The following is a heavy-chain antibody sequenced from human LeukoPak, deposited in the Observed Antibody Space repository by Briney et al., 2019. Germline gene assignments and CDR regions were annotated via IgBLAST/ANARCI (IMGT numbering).Heavy chain of an antibody. CDR2: INPNSGGT. CDR1: GYTFTGYY. V-gene: IGHV1-2*02. D-gene: IGHD3-22*01. J-gene: IGHJ4*02. CDR3: AVVDYYDSSGYESFDS. Sequence: ASVKVSCKASGYTFTGYYMHWVRQAPGQGLEWMGWINPNSGGTNYAQKFQGRVTMTRDTSTSTVYMELSSLRSEDTAVYYCAVVDYYDSSGYESFDSWGQGTLVTVSS.